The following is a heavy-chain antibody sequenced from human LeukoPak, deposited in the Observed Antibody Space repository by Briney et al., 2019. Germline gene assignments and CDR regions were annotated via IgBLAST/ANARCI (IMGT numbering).Heavy chain of an antibody. CDR2: ISGNGGST. V-gene: IGHV3-23*01. CDR3: ARENPFDVVVVAATPREVGSFDY. J-gene: IGHJ4*02. Sequence: GGSLRLACAASEFTFSSYAMTWVRQAPGKGLEWVSVISGNGGSTYYADSVKGRLTISRDNSKNTLYLQMNSLRAEDTAVYYCARENPFDVVVVAATPREVGSFDYWGQGTLVTVSS. CDR1: EFTFSSYA. D-gene: IGHD2-15*01.